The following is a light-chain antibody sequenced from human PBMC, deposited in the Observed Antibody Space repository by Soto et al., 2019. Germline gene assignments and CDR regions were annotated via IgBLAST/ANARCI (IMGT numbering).Light chain of an antibody. CDR1: SSDVGGYNY. CDR2: EVS. Sequence: KAPSPSVAPGQSVTISCPGNSSDVGGYNYVSWYQQHPGKAPKLMIYEVSKRPSGVPDRFSGSKSGNTASLTVSGLQAEDEADYYCSSYAGSNNLGVFGTGTKVTVL. J-gene: IGLJ1*01. CDR3: SSYAGSNNLGV. V-gene: IGLV2-8*01.